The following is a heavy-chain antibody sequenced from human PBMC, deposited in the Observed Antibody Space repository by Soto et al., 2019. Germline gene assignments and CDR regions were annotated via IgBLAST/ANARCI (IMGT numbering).Heavy chain of an antibody. CDR1: GFTFTNYG. D-gene: IGHD2-15*01. CDR3: AKDGAPPYCSRGSCHSTPGY. CDR2: ISYDGSNK. V-gene: IGHV3-30*18. Sequence: QVQLVESGGGVVQPGRSLQLSCSGSGFTFTNYGMHWVRRAPGKGLEWVAVISYDGSNKYYADSVKGRFTISRDNSRKTLYLQMNSLRAEDTAVYYCAKDGAPPYCSRGSCHSTPGYWGQGTLVTVSS. J-gene: IGHJ4*02.